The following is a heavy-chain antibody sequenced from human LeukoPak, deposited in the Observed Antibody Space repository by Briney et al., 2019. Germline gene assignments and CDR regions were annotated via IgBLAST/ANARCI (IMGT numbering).Heavy chain of an antibody. CDR1: GFTFSSYA. D-gene: IGHD3-10*01. CDR3: ARPLMYYYGSETYFWFDP. CDR2: ISGNGGST. V-gene: IGHV3-23*01. J-gene: IGHJ5*02. Sequence: GGSLRLSCAASGFTFSSYAMSWVRQAPGKGLEWVSAISGNGGSTYYADSVKGRFTISRDNSKNTLYLQMNSLRAEDTAVYYCARPLMYYYGSETYFWFDPWGQGTPVTVSS.